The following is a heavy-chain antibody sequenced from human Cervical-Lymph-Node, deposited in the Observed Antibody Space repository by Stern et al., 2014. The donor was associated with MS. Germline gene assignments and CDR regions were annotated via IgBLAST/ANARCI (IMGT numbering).Heavy chain of an antibody. CDR2: IWYGGRNE. CDR3: VAYSSGDNINY. Sequence: VQLVESGGGVVQPGRSLRLSCVASGLTFSSHGMHWVRQAPGKGLEWVAVIWYGGRNEKYVGSVKGRFTISRDNSKDTLYLQMNSLRAEDTAVYYCVAYSSGDNINYWGQGTLVTVSS. J-gene: IGHJ4*02. CDR1: GLTFSSHG. D-gene: IGHD6-19*01. V-gene: IGHV3-33*01.